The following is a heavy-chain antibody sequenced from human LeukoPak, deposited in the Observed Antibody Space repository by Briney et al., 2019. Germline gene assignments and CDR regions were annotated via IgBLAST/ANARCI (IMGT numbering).Heavy chain of an antibody. CDR1: GYSFNTNW. V-gene: IGHV5-51*01. CDR2: IYPGDSDT. Sequence: GESLKISCKASGYSFNTNWLGWVRHMPGKGLEWMGIIYPGDSDTRYSPSFQGQVTISTDKSISTAYLQWGSLKASDTAMYYCAREGSSSFYYNYWGQGTLVTVSS. J-gene: IGHJ4*02. D-gene: IGHD6-13*01. CDR3: AREGSSSFYYNY.